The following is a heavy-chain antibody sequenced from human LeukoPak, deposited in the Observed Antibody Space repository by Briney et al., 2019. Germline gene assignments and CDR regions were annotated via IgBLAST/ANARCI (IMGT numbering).Heavy chain of an antibody. J-gene: IGHJ4*02. CDR1: GASISTYY. Sequence: PSETLSLTCTVCGASISTYYWSWIRQPQGKGLEWIGYIYNGGRTNYNPSLKSRVTISVDTSKNQFSLRLTPVTAADTAVYYCARGHSNCSPTSCYFPSDYWGQGTLVTVSS. CDR2: IYNGGRT. CDR3: ARGHSNCSPTSCYFPSDY. D-gene: IGHD2-2*01. V-gene: IGHV4-59*01.